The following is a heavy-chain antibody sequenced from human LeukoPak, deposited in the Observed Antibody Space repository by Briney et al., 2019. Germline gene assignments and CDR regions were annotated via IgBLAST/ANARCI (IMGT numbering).Heavy chain of an antibody. J-gene: IGHJ4*02. CDR1: GFTFSNYN. Sequence: GGSLRLSCAASGFTFSNYNMNWVRQAPGKGLEWVSYIIISSSTIYYADSVKGRFTISRDNAKNSLYLQMNSLRAEDTAVYNCARGDFDYWGQGTLVTVSS. V-gene: IGHV3-48*01. CDR2: IIISSSTI. CDR3: ARGDFDY.